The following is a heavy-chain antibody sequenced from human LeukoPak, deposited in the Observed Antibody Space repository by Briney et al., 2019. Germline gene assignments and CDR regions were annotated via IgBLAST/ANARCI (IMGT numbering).Heavy chain of an antibody. D-gene: IGHD5-24*01. CDR2: ISSSSSYI. V-gene: IGHV3-21*01. CDR1: GFTFSSYS. CDR3: ARDGQRGGYNP. Sequence: GGSLRLSCAASGFTFSSYSMNWVRQAPGKGLEWVSSISSSSSYIYCADSVKGRFTISRDNAKNSLYLQMNSLRAEDTAVYYCARDGQRGGYNPWGQGTLVTVSS. J-gene: IGHJ5*02.